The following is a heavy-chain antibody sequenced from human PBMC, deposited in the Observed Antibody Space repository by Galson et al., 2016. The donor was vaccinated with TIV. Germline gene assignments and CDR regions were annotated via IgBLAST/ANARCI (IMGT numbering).Heavy chain of an antibody. J-gene: IGHJ6*02. V-gene: IGHV3-30*02. CDR1: GFTFSTYV. CDR3: AKGMAIFGVIPPWGGMDV. D-gene: IGHD3-3*01. Sequence: SLRLSCAASGFTFSTYVMHRVRQAPGKGLEWVAFVRYDGSHKNYADSVKGRFTISGGNSKYTLYLQMNSLRAEDTAVYYCAKGMAIFGVIPPWGGMDVWGQGTTVTVSS. CDR2: VRYDGSHK.